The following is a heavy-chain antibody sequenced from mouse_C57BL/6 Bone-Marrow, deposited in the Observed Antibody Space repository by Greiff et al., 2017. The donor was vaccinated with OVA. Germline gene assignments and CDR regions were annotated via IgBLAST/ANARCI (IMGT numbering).Heavy chain of an antibody. CDR1: GYTFTSYW. CDR2: INPSSGYT. V-gene: IGHV1-7*01. Sequence: QVQLQQSGAELAKPGASVKLSCKASGYTFTSYWMHWVKQRPGQGLEWIGYINPSSGYTKYNQKFKDKATLTADKSSSTAYMQLSSLTYEDSAVYYCARFTVVDLGYFDVWGTGTTVTVSS. J-gene: IGHJ1*03. D-gene: IGHD1-1*01. CDR3: ARFTVVDLGYFDV.